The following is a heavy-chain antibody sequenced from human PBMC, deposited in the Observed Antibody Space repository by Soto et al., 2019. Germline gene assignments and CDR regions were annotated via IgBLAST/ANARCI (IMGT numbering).Heavy chain of an antibody. CDR1: GGTFSSYA. J-gene: IGHJ6*02. D-gene: IGHD2-15*01. V-gene: IGHV1-69*12. CDR2: IIPIFGTA. CDR3: ARDSGDCSGGSCYHYGMDV. Sequence: QVQLVQSGAEVKKPGSSVKVSCKASGGTFSSYAISWVRQAPGQGLEWMGGIIPIFGTANYAQKFQGRVTITAEESTSPAYMELSSLRSEDTAVYYCARDSGDCSGGSCYHYGMDVWGQGTTVTVSS.